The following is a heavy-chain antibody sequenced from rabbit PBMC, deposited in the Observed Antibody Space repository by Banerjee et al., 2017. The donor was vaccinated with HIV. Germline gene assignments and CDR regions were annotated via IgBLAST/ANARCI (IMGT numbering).Heavy chain of an antibody. J-gene: IGHJ4*01. CDR3: ARDLAGVIGWNFGL. D-gene: IGHD4-1*01. CDR2: IYTSSGST. V-gene: IGHV1S43*01. CDR1: GFSFSSSYY. Sequence: QEQLVESGGGLVQPEGSLTLTCTASGFSFSSSYYMCWVRQAPGKGLELIACIYTSSGSTWYASWVNGRFTISRSTSLNTVDLQMTSLTAADTATYFCARDLAGVIGWNFGLWGPGTLVTVS.